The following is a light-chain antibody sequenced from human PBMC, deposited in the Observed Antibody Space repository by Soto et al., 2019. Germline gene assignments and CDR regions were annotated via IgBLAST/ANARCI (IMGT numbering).Light chain of an antibody. CDR2: GAP. CDR1: QSVSSN. J-gene: IGKJ5*01. Sequence: EIVMTQSPATLSVSPGERATLSCRASQSVSSNLAWYQQKPGQAPRLLIFGAPKRATGIPDRFSGSGSGRDFTLTISGLEPEDFAVYYCQQYGSSPLISFGQGTRLEIK. V-gene: IGKV3-20*01. CDR3: QQYGSSPLIS.